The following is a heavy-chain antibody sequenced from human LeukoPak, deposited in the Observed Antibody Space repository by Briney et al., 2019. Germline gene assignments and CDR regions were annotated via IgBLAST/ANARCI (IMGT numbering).Heavy chain of an antibody. Sequence: GESLKISCKGSGYSFSTYWIAWVRQMPGKGLEWMGVTHPGDSDTRYSPSFQGQVTISADKSISTAFLQWSSLKASDTAVYYCARGAYCGGDCYLNWGQGTLVTVSS. D-gene: IGHD2-21*01. V-gene: IGHV5-51*01. J-gene: IGHJ4*02. CDR3: ARGAYCGGDCYLN. CDR1: GYSFSTYW. CDR2: THPGDSDT.